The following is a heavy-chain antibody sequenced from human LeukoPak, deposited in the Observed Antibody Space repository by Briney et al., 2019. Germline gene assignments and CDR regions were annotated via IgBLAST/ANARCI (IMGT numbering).Heavy chain of an antibody. CDR1: GFTFSSYG. D-gene: IGHD5-18*01. Sequence: GGSLRLSCAASGFTFSSYGMHWVRQAPGKGLEWVAVISYDGSNKYYADSVKGRFTISRDNSKNTLYLQMNSLRAEDTAVYYCAKERAWGYSYGPWLWGQGTLVTVSS. CDR3: AKERAWGYSYGPWL. CDR2: ISYDGSNK. J-gene: IGHJ4*02. V-gene: IGHV3-30*18.